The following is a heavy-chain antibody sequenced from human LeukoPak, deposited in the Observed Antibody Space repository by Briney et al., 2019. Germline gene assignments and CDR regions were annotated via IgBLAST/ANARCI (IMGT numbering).Heavy chain of an antibody. CDR1: GFTFDNAW. Sequence: PGGSLRLSCAASGFTFDNAWMNWVRQAPGKGLEWVDRIKSKTDGGTIAYAAPVKGRFTISRDDSKSTLYLQMNSLKTEDTAVYYCTTVNYWGQGTLVTVSS. CDR2: IKSKTDGGTI. J-gene: IGHJ4*02. V-gene: IGHV3-15*01. CDR3: TTVNY.